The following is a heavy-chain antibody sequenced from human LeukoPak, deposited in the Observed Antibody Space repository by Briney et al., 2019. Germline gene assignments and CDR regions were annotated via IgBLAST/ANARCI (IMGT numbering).Heavy chain of an antibody. Sequence: PSETLSLTCAVSGGSFSGYYWSWIRQPPGKGLEWIGEINHSGSTNYNPSLKSRVTTSVDTSKNQFSLKLSSVTAADTAVYYCASLRVRGVIGAFDIWGQGTMVTVSS. CDR2: INHSGST. CDR1: GGSFSGYY. J-gene: IGHJ3*02. V-gene: IGHV4-34*01. CDR3: ASLRVRGVIGAFDI. D-gene: IGHD3-10*01.